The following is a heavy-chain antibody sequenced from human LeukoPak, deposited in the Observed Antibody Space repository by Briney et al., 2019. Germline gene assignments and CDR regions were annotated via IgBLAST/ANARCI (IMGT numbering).Heavy chain of an antibody. Sequence: PGGSLRLSCAASGFTFSSYSMNWVRQAPGKGLEWVSYISSSSSTIYYADSVKGRFTISRDNSKNTLYLQMNSLRAEDTAVYYCAKVQPVYYDFWSGSGPFDYWGQGTLVTVSS. CDR2: ISSSSSTI. CDR3: AKVQPVYYDFWSGSGPFDY. V-gene: IGHV3-48*01. J-gene: IGHJ4*02. D-gene: IGHD3-3*01. CDR1: GFTFSSYS.